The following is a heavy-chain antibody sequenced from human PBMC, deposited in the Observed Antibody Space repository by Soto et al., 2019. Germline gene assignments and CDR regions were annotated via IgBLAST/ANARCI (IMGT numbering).Heavy chain of an antibody. CDR3: GKVLVGATGHTDSDS. V-gene: IGHV4-39*01. CDR1: GGSIYRSGYY. CDR2: IDYNGVT. Sequence: SETLSLTCTVSGGSIYRSGYYWGWIRQPPRRGLEWIGNIDYNGVTYSNPSLKSRVTISRDTSKNQFSLKLTSVTAADTALYYCGKVLVGATGHTDSDSWGPGTLVTVSS. D-gene: IGHD2-15*01. J-gene: IGHJ4*02.